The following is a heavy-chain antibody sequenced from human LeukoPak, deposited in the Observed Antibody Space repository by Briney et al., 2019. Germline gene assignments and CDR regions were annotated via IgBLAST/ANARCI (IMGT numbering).Heavy chain of an antibody. Sequence: PGGSLRLSCAASGFTFSSYWMHWVRQAPGKGLVWVSRINHDGSSTSYADSVKGRFTISGDNAKNTLYLKMNSLRAEDRAVYYCARAGGLRWSFDYWGQGTLVTVSS. CDR2: INHDGSST. D-gene: IGHD4-23*01. V-gene: IGHV3-74*01. CDR1: GFTFSSYW. J-gene: IGHJ4*02. CDR3: ARAGGLRWSFDY.